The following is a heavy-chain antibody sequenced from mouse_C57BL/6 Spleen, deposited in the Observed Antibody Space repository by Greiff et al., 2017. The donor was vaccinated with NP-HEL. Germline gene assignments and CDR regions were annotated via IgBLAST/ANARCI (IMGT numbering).Heavy chain of an antibody. Sequence: EVQVVESGGGLVKPGGSLKLSCAASGFTFSSYAMSWVRQTPEKRLEWVATISDGGSYTYYPDNVKGRFTISRDNAKNNLYLQMSHLKSEDTAMYYCARGGLGRGDFDYWGQGTTLTVSS. CDR2: ISDGGSYT. J-gene: IGHJ2*01. CDR1: GFTFSSYA. D-gene: IGHD4-1*01. CDR3: ARGGLGRGDFDY. V-gene: IGHV5-4*01.